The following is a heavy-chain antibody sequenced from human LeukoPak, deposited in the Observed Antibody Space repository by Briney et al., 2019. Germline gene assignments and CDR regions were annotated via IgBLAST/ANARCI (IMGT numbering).Heavy chain of an antibody. Sequence: PSETLSLTCGVSGYSISRGYYWAWIRQPPGEGLEWIGTIYHTGSTYYTPSLGSRVTISVDTSKNEFSLSLNSVTAADTAVYYCARAGWIITSGIDYWGQGALVTVSS. V-gene: IGHV4-38-2*01. CDR1: GYSISRGYY. J-gene: IGHJ4*02. CDR2: IYHTGST. D-gene: IGHD3-10*01. CDR3: ARAGWIITSGIDY.